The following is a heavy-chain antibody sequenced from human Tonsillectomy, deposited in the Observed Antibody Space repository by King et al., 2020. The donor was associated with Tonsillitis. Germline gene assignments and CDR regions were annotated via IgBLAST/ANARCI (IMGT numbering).Heavy chain of an antibody. J-gene: IGHJ1*01. V-gene: IGHV3-23*04. CDR1: GFTFSSYA. Sequence: VQLVESGGGLVQPGGSLRLSCAASGFTFSSYAMSWVRQAPGKGLEWVSAISGSGGSTYYADSVKGRFTISRDNYKNTLYLQMNSLRAEDTAVYYCAKDPVPGSDYLWGGEYFQHWGQGTLVTVSS. D-gene: IGHD3-16*01. CDR2: ISGSGGST. CDR3: AKDPVPGSDYLWGGEYFQH.